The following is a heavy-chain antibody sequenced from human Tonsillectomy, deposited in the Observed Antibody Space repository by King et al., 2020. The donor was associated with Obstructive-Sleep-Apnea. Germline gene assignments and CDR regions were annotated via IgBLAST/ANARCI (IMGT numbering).Heavy chain of an antibody. V-gene: IGHV3-7*03. D-gene: IGHD2-2*01. CDR1: GFTFSSHW. CDR3: AGIRGHCSTTRCYAQGYFDL. CDR2: MKQDGSEI. J-gene: IGHJ2*01. Sequence: VQLVESGGDLVQPGGSLRLSCGASGFTFSSHWMSWVRQAPGKGLEWVANMKQDGSEINYLDSVKGRFTISRDNAKNSLYLQRNSLRAEDTAVYYCAGIRGHCSTTRCYAQGYFDLWGRGTLVTVSS.